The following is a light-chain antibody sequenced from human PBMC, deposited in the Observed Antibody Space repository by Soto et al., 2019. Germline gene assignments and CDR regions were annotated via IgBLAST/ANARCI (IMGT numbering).Light chain of an antibody. CDR1: SSDVGGYNY. CDR2: KVS. V-gene: IGLV2-14*01. J-gene: IGLJ2*01. CDR3: SSYTSSSTLV. Sequence: QSVLTQPASVSGSPGQSITISCTGTSSDVGGYNYVSWYQQHPGKAPKLMISKVSNRPSGVSNRFSGSKSGNTASLTISGLQAEDEADYYCSSYTSSSTLVFGGGTKLTVL.